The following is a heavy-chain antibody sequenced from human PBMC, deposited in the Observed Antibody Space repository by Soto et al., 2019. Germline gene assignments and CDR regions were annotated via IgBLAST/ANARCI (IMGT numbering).Heavy chain of an antibody. Sequence: EVQLVESGGGLVQPGGSLRLSYAASGFTFSSYWMHWVRQAPGKGLVWVSRINSDGSSTSYADSVKGRFTISRDNAKNTLYLQMNSLRAEDTAVYYCARVYCSGGSCYHFDYWGQGTLVTVSS. J-gene: IGHJ4*02. D-gene: IGHD2-15*01. CDR2: INSDGSST. CDR3: ARVYCSGGSCYHFDY. CDR1: GFTFSSYW. V-gene: IGHV3-74*01.